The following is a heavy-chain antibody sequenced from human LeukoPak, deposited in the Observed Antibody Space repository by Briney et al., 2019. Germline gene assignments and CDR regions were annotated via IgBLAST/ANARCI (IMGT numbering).Heavy chain of an antibody. CDR2: INPNNGDT. D-gene: IGHD2-15*01. J-gene: IGHJ6*03. V-gene: IGHV1-2*02. CDR3: ARGLSGPYYYYFMDV. CDR1: GFTFTGYY. Sequence: ASVNVSCKASGFTFTGYYIHWVRQAPGQGLEWMGWINPNNGDTNYAQKFQGRVSITRDTSISTAYMELSRLRSDDTAVYYCARGLSGPYYYYFMDVWGKGTSVTVSS.